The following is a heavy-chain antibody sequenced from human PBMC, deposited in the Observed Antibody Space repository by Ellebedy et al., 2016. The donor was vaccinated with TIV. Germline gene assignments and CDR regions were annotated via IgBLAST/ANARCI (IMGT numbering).Heavy chain of an antibody. CDR2: ISAYSGNT. V-gene: IGHV1-18*01. D-gene: IGHD5-18*01. CDR3: ARADSYGETFDY. CDR1: GYTFTSYG. J-gene: IGHJ4*02. Sequence: ASVKVSCKASGYTFTSYGISWVRQAPGQGLEWMGWISAYSGNTNYAQKLQGRVTMTTDTSTSTAYMELRSLRSDDTAVYYCARADSYGETFDYWGQGTLVTVSS.